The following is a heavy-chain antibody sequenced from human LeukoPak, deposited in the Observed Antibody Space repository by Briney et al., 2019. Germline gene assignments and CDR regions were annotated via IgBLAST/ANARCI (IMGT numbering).Heavy chain of an antibody. CDR2: INHSGST. CDR1: GGSFSGYY. J-gene: IGHJ6*03. Sequence: SETLSLTCAVYGGSFSGYYWSWIRQPPGKGLEWIGEINHSGSTNYNPSLKSRVTISVDTSKNQFSLKLSSVTAADTAVYYCASETLGGSGSYSDYYYMDVWGKGTTVTISS. D-gene: IGHD3-10*01. CDR3: ASETLGGSGSYSDYYYMDV. V-gene: IGHV4-34*01.